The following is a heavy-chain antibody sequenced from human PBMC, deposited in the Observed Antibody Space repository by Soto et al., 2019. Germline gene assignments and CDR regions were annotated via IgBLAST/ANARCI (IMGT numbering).Heavy chain of an antibody. CDR2: MNPNSGNT. V-gene: IGHV1-8*01. J-gene: IGHJ4*02. Sequence: ASVKVSCKASGYTFTSYDINWVRQATGQGLEYLGWMNPNSGNTSYAQKFQGRVTMTRDTSTGTVYMELSSLRSEDTAMYYCARVYCSGGSCYGIDYWGQGTLVTVSS. CDR1: GYTFTSYD. CDR3: ARVYCSGGSCYGIDY. D-gene: IGHD2-15*01.